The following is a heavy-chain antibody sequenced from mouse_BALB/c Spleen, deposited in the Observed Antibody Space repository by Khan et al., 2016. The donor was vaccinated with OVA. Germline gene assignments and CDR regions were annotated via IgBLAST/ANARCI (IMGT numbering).Heavy chain of an antibody. CDR1: GFSLTTYG. CDR3: GRTYYSYGDYGDYYTMNY. J-gene: IGHJ4*01. V-gene: IGHV2-2*02. D-gene: IGHD2-13*01. CDR2: IWSGGST. Sequence: QMQLEESGPGLVKPSQSLSITCTVSGFSLTTYGINWVRQSPGKGLEWLGVIWSGGSTDYNAAFISSMSISKDNSKSQAFFKMNSLQANDTAIYYCGRTYYSYGDYGDYYTMNYWGQGTSVTVSS.